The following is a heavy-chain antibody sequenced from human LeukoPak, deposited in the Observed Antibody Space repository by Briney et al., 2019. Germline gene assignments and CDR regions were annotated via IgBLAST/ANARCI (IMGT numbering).Heavy chain of an antibody. V-gene: IGHV3-30*18. D-gene: IGHD2-15*01. CDR2: ISYDGSNK. J-gene: IGHJ6*03. CDR1: GFTFSSYG. Sequence: GGSLRLSCAASGFTFSSYGMHWVRQAPGKGLEWVAVISYDGSNKYYADSVEGRFTISRDNSKNTLYLQMNSLRAEDTAVYYCAKDGSNRNHYYMDVWGKGTTVTVSS. CDR3: AKDGSNRNHYYMDV.